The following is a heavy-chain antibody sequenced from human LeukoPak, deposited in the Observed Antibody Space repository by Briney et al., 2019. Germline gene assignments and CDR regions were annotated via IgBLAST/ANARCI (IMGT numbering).Heavy chain of an antibody. CDR1: GDSFTRYW. J-gene: IGHJ4*02. CDR3: ARYQLLCLSNNYDD. Sequence: GHSLKISCQGSGDSFTRYWISWLRQLPGKGLEWMGSIYLGDSDTRYSPSFQGQVIISADKSIRTAYLQWSSLKASDTDMYYCARYQLLCLSNNYDDWGQGTLVTVSS. V-gene: IGHV5-51*01. CDR2: IYLGDSDT. D-gene: IGHD2-2*01.